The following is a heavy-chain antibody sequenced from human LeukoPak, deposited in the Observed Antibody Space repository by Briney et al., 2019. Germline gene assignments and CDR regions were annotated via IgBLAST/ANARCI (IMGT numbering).Heavy chain of an antibody. D-gene: IGHD5-18*01. CDR2: ISGSGGST. Sequence: PGGSLRLSCAASGLTFSSYAMSWVRQAPGKGLDWVSAISGSGGSTYYADSVKGRFTISRDNSKNTLYLQMNSLRAEDTAVYYCAKAHTAMVTYYFDYWGQGTLVTVSS. V-gene: IGHV3-23*01. CDR1: GLTFSSYA. CDR3: AKAHTAMVTYYFDY. J-gene: IGHJ4*02.